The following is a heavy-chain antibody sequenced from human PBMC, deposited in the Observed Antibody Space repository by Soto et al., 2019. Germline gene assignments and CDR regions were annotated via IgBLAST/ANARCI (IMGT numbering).Heavy chain of an antibody. CDR1: GGSISSSSYY. CDR3: ARNRSTVAGTGGPDDY. CDR2: IYYSGST. V-gene: IGHV4-39*02. D-gene: IGHD6-19*01. Sequence: QLQLQESGPGLVKPSETLSLTCTVSGGSISSSSYYWGWIRQPPGKGLEWIGSIYYSGSTYYNPSLKSRVTMSVDTAKNNFSLKLSFVTAADTGVYYWARNRSTVAGTGGPDDYWGQGTLVTVSS. J-gene: IGHJ4*02.